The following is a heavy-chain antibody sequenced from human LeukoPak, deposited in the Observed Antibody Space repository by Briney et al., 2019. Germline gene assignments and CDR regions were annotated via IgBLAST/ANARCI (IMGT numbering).Heavy chain of an antibody. CDR3: ARGAYDYYTSGNYYNY. V-gene: IGHV4-34*01. CDR2: IDQSGST. D-gene: IGHD3-10*01. Sequence: SETLSLTCAVYGGSFSGYYWSWIRQPPGKGLEWIGEIDQSGSTKYNPSLKSRVTISVDTSKNEFSLKLMSVTAADRAVYYCARGAYDYYTSGNYYNYWGQGTLVTVSS. CDR1: GGSFSGYY. J-gene: IGHJ4*02.